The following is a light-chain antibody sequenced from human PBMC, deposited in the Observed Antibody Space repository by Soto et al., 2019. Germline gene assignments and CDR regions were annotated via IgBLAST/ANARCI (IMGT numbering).Light chain of an antibody. V-gene: IGKV3D-20*02. Sequence: EIVLTQSPGTLSLSPGERATLSCRASQSVSSSYLAWYQQKPGQAPRLLIYGASSRATGIPARFSGSGSGTDFTLTISSLDPEDFAVYYCQQRRDWPLTFGGGTKVEIK. CDR1: QSVSSSY. CDR2: GAS. CDR3: QQRRDWPLT. J-gene: IGKJ4*01.